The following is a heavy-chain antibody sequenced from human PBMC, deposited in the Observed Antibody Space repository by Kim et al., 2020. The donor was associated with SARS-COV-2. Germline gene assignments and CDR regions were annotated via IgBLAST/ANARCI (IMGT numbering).Heavy chain of an antibody. V-gene: IGHV3-30*04. CDR3: ARTDTAMVISDFVDY. CDR1: GFTFSSYA. D-gene: IGHD5-18*01. CDR2: ISYDGSNK. Sequence: GGSLRLSCAASGFTFSSYAMHWVRQAPGKGLEWVAVISYDGSNKYYADSVKGRFTISRDNSKNTLYLQMNSLRAEDTAVYYCARTDTAMVISDFVDYWGQGTLVTVSS. J-gene: IGHJ4*02.